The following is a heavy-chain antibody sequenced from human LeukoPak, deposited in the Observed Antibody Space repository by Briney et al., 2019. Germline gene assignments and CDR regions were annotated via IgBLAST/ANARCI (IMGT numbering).Heavy chain of an antibody. J-gene: IGHJ4*02. V-gene: IGHV4-59*01. CDR1: GGSISSYY. Sequence: PSETLSLTCTVSGGSISSYYWGWIRQPPRKGLEWIGYIYYSGSTNYNPSLKGRVTISVDTSKNQFSLKLSSVTAADTAVYYCARGPYYGSGSQFDYWGQGTLVTVSS. D-gene: IGHD3-10*01. CDR3: ARGPYYGSGSQFDY. CDR2: IYYSGST.